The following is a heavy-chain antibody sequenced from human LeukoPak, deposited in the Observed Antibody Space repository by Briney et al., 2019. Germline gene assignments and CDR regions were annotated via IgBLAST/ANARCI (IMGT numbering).Heavy chain of an antibody. J-gene: IGHJ5*02. Sequence: SETLSLTCTVSGGSISSNNYYWGWIRQPPGRGLEWIGSIYYSGSTSYNPSLKSRVTISVDTSKNQFSLKLSSVTAADTAVYYCARGPYYDILIGYSDGGAKFDPWGQGTLVTVSS. CDR3: ARGPYYDILIGYSDGGAKFDP. D-gene: IGHD3-9*01. V-gene: IGHV4-39*07. CDR2: IYYSGST. CDR1: GGSISSNNYY.